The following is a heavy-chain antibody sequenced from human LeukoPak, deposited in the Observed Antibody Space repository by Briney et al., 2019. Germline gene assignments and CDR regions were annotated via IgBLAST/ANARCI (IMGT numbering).Heavy chain of an antibody. V-gene: IGHV3-21*01. CDR1: GFTFSSYS. CDR2: IIISVSYI. CDR3: ARDTCSSTSCYGYYYYGMDV. Sequence: GGSLRLSCAASGFTFSSYSMNWVRKAPGRGLGGVSSIIISVSYIYYADSVQGRFTISRDNAKNSLYLQMNSLRAEDTAVYYCARDTCSSTSCYGYYYYGMDVWGQGTKVTVSS. J-gene: IGHJ6*02. D-gene: IGHD2-2*01.